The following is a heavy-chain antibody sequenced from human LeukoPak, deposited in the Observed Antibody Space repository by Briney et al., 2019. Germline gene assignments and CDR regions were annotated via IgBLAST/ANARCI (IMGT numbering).Heavy chain of an antibody. Sequence: LGGSLRLSSAASGFTLSSYAMSWVRQAPGKGLEWVSAISGSGGSTYYAHSVKGRFTISRDNSKNTLYLQMNSLRAEDTAVYYCAKDLEWFGTYEFDYWGQGTLVTVSS. CDR1: GFTLSSYA. J-gene: IGHJ4*02. D-gene: IGHD3-10*01. CDR2: ISGSGGST. V-gene: IGHV3-23*01. CDR3: AKDLEWFGTYEFDY.